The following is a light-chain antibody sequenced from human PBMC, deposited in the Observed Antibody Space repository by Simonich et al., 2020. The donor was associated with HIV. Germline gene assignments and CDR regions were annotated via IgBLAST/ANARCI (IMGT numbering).Light chain of an antibody. Sequence: EIVLTQSPATLSLSPGERATLSCRASQSVSSYLAWYQQKPGQAPRLLIYDASNRATGIPARFSGSGSGTDFTLTISSLEPEDFAVYYCQQRGHWPRLTFGGGTKVEIK. J-gene: IGKJ4*01. CDR2: DAS. CDR3: QQRGHWPRLT. V-gene: IGKV3-11*01. CDR1: QSVSSY.